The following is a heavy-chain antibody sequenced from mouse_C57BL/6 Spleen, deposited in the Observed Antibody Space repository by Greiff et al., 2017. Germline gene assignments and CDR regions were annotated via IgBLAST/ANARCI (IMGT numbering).Heavy chain of an antibody. CDR3: ARRDYGYAWFAD. D-gene: IGHD2-2*01. Sequence: DVKLQESGPGLVKPSQSLSLTCSVTGYSITSGYYWNWLRQFPGNKLEWMGYISYDGSNNYNPSLKNRISLTRDTSKNQFFLKLNSVTTEDTATDYCARRDYGYAWFADWGQGTLVTVSA. J-gene: IGHJ3*01. CDR2: ISYDGSN. V-gene: IGHV3-6*01. CDR1: GYSITSGYY.